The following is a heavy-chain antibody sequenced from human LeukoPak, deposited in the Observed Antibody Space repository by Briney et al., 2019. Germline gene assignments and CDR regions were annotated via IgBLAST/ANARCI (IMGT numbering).Heavy chain of an antibody. CDR2: IIPILGIT. CDR3: AREKGRGSYYGYY. Sequence: ASVKVSCKASGGTFSSYAISWVRQASGQGPEWMGRIIPILGITNYAQKFQGRVTITADKSTSTAYMELSSLRSEDTAVYYCAREKGRGSYYGYYWGQGTLVTVSS. V-gene: IGHV1-69*04. D-gene: IGHD1-26*01. CDR1: GGTFSSYA. J-gene: IGHJ4*02.